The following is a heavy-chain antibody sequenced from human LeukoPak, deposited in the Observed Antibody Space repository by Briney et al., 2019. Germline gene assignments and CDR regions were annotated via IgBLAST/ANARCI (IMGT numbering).Heavy chain of an antibody. Sequence: GGSLRLSCAASGFTVSSDYMSWVRQAPGKGLEWVSVIHSGTNTYYADSVKGRFAISRDISKNTLYLQMNSLRAEDTAVYYCARESRLSGAMDVWGQGTTVTVSS. CDR3: ARESRLSGAMDV. CDR1: GFTVSSDY. CDR2: IHSGTNT. V-gene: IGHV3-66*01. J-gene: IGHJ6*02.